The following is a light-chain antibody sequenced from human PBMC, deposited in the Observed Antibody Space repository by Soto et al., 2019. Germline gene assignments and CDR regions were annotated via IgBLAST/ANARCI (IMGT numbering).Light chain of an antibody. Sequence: DIQMTQSPSSLAASVGDRITITCLATQDINNYLNWYQHKPGKAPKLLIYDASDLEIGVPSRFSGSGSGTEFTFTISSLQPEVIVIHYRQQSDDLPHTSGGGTRLDSK. V-gene: IGKV1-33*01. CDR3: QQSDDLPHT. J-gene: IGKJ4*02. CDR2: DAS. CDR1: QDINNY.